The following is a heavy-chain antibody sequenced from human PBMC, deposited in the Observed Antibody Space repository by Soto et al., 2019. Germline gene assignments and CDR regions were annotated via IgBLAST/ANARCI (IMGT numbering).Heavy chain of an antibody. Sequence: SETLSLTFTVSGDSITNSYWSWIRQPPGKGLEWIGFIYYTGSTSYNPSLKSRATISVDTSKNQFSLRLSSVTAADTAVYYCARENVLFGYDSWGQGTLVTVSS. CDR3: ARENVLFGYDS. CDR1: GDSITNSY. D-gene: IGHD3-9*01. J-gene: IGHJ4*02. CDR2: IYYTGST. V-gene: IGHV4-59*01.